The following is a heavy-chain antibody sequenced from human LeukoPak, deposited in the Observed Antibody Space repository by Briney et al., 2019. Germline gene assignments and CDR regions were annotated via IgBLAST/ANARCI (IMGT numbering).Heavy chain of an antibody. CDR2: INPNSGGT. CDR1: GYTLTGYY. Sequence: ASVKVSCKASGYTLTGYYMHWVRQAPGQGLEWMGCINPNSGGTNYAQKFQGRVTMTRDTSISTAYMELSRLRSDDTAVYYCAREVGRGYSGYDPTDYWGQGTLVTVSS. CDR3: AREVGRGYSGYDPTDY. D-gene: IGHD5-12*01. J-gene: IGHJ4*02. V-gene: IGHV1-2*02.